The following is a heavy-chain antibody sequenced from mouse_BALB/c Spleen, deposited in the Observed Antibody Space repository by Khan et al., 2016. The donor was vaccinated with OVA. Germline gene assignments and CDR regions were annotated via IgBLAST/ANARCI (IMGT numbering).Heavy chain of an antibody. Sequence: QIQLVQSGPELKKPGETVKISCKASGYTFTNYGMNWVKQAPGKGLKWMGWINTYTGEPTYADDFKGRSAFSLDTSASTAYLQLKNLKNEDTSTYYCARCNSYRYFDVWGAGTTVTVSS. D-gene: IGHD4-1*02. CDR3: ARCNSYRYFDV. CDR2: INTYTGEP. V-gene: IGHV9-3-1*01. CDR1: GYTFTNYG. J-gene: IGHJ1*01.